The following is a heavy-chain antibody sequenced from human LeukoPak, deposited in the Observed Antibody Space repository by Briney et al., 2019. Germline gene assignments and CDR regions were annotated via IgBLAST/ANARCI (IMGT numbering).Heavy chain of an antibody. Sequence: GGSLRLSCAASGFTFNTFAMSWVRQAPGKGLEWVAAVSPSGGTPYYADSVKGRFTISRDNPKNTLYLQMNSLRPEDTAVFYCARAIRLTGGLYYFDYWGQGTLVTVSS. J-gene: IGHJ4*02. V-gene: IGHV3-23*01. D-gene: IGHD1-20*01. CDR3: ARAIRLTGGLYYFDY. CDR1: GFTFNTFA. CDR2: VSPSGGTP.